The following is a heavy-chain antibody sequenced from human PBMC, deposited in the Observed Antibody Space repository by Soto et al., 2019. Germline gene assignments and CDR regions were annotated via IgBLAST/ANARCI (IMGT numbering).Heavy chain of an antibody. V-gene: IGHV1-3*01. CDR1: GYTFTSYA. CDR3: ARDPRVRSGGYYYYYGMDV. CDR2: INAGNGNT. J-gene: IGHJ6*02. D-gene: IGHD3-10*01. Sequence: ASVKVSCKASGYTFTSYAMHWVRQAPGQRLEWMGWINAGNGNTKYSQKFQGRVTITRDTSASTAYMELSSLRSEDTAVYYCARDPRVRSGGYYYYYGMDVWGQGTTVTVSS.